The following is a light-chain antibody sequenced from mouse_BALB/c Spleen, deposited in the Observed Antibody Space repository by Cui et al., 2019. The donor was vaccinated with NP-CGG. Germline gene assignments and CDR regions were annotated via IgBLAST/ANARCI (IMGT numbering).Light chain of an antibody. CDR2: GTN. CDR1: TGAVTTSNY. V-gene: IGLV1*01. CDR3: ALWYSNHWV. Sequence: VVTLTPAPTTSPGETVTLTCRSSTGAVTTSNYANWVQEKPDHLFTGLIGGTNNRAPGVPARFSGSLIGDKAALTITGAQTEDEAIYFCALWYSNHWVFGGGTKLTVL. J-gene: IGLJ1*01.